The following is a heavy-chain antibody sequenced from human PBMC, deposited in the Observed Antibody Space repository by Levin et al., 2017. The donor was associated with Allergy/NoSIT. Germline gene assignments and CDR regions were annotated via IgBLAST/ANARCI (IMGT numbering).Heavy chain of an antibody. V-gene: IGHV3-72*01. CDR1: GFTLSDRY. CDR3: VSPPDY. CDR2: SRDKTRSYTT. J-gene: IGHJ4*02. Sequence: SGGSLRLSCVVSGFTLSDRYMDWVRQAPGKGLEWVGRSRDKTRSYTTEYAASVKGRFTILRDDSENSLYLQMNSLKTEDTAVYYCVSPPDYWGQGILVTVSS.